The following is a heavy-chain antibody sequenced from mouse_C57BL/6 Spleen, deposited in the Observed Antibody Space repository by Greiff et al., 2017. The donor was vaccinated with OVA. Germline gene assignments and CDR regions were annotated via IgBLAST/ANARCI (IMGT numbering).Heavy chain of an antibody. J-gene: IGHJ4*01. Sequence: QVQLQQPGAELVKPGASVTLSCKASGYTFTSYWMHWVKQRPGQGLEWIGMIHPNSGSTNYNEKFKSKATLTVDKSSSTAYMQLSSLTSEDSAVYYCARRYGSSYYAMDYWGQGTSVTVSS. CDR1: GYTFTSYW. CDR2: IHPNSGST. V-gene: IGHV1-64*01. D-gene: IGHD1-1*01. CDR3: ARRYGSSYYAMDY.